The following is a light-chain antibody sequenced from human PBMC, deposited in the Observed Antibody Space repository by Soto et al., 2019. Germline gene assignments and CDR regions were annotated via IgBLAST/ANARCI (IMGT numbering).Light chain of an antibody. V-gene: IGLV2-8*01. CDR1: SSDVGGYNY. CDR2: EVS. CDR3: SSYAGRNKV. Sequence: QSALTQPPSASGSPGQSVTISCTGTSSDVGGYNYVSWYQQHPGKAPKLMIYEVSKRPSGVPDRFSGSKSGNTAVLTVSGLQAEDEADYYCSSYAGRNKVFGGGTKVTVL. J-gene: IGLJ2*01.